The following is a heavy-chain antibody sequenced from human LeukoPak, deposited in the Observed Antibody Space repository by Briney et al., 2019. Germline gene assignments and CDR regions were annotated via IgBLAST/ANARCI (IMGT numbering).Heavy chain of an antibody. CDR3: ARERDQLLFDY. CDR1: GYTFTSYY. V-gene: IGHV1-46*01. J-gene: IGHJ4*02. Sequence: ASVTVSCKASGYTFTSYYMHWVRQAPGQGLEWMGIINPSGGSTSYAQKFQGRVTMTRDMSTSTVYMELSSLRSEDTAVYYCARERDQLLFDYWGQGTLVTVSS. CDR2: INPSGGST. D-gene: IGHD2-2*01.